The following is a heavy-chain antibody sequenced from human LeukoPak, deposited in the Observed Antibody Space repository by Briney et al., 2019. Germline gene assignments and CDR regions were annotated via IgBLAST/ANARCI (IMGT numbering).Heavy chain of an antibody. Sequence: NSSETLSLTCTVSGGSISNYYWSWIRQPPGKGLEWIGYIYYSGSTNYNPSLKSRVTISVDTSKNQFSLKLSSVTAADTAVYYCASSIAAGVDYYYGMDVWGQGTTVTVSS. CDR2: IYYSGST. CDR3: ASSIAAGVDYYYGMDV. V-gene: IGHV4-59*08. CDR1: GGSISNYY. D-gene: IGHD6-13*01. J-gene: IGHJ6*02.